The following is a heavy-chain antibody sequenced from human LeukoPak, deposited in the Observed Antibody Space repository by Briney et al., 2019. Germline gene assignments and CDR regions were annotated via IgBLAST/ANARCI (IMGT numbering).Heavy chain of an antibody. V-gene: IGHV4-31*03. CDR1: GGSISSGGYY. J-gene: IGHJ4*02. CDR3: ARGPATAIRQVSYFDY. CDR2: IYYSGST. Sequence: PSETLSLTCTVSGGSISSGGYYWSWIGQHPGKGLEWIGYIYYSGSTYYNPSLKSRVTISVDTSKNQFSLKLSSVTAADTAVYYCARGPATAIRQVSYFDYWGQGTLVTVSS. D-gene: IGHD2-2*02.